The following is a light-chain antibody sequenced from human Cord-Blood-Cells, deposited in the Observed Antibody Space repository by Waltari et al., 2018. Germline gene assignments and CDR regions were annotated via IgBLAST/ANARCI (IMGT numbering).Light chain of an antibody. Sequence: DIVMTQSPLSLAVTPGEPASISCRSSQSLLHSNGYNYLDWYLQKPGQSPQLLIYLGSNRASGVPDRFSGSGSGTDFTLKISRVEAEDVGVYYCMQALQTPYT. CDR2: LGS. CDR1: QSLLHSNGYNY. J-gene: IGKJ2*01. CDR3: MQALQTPYT. V-gene: IGKV2-28*01.